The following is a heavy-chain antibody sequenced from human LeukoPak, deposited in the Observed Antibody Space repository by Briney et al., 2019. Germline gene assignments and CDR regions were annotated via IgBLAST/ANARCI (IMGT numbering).Heavy chain of an antibody. Sequence: GGSLRLSCAASGFTFSDYYMSWIRQAPGKGLEWISYISSRGRTIYYADSVKGRFTISRDNSKNTLYLQMNSLRAEDTAVYYCARGYYDFWSGYSPADYWGQGTLVTVSS. D-gene: IGHD3-3*01. CDR3: ARGYYDFWSGYSPADY. CDR1: GFTFSDYY. J-gene: IGHJ4*02. CDR2: ISSRGRTI. V-gene: IGHV3-11*01.